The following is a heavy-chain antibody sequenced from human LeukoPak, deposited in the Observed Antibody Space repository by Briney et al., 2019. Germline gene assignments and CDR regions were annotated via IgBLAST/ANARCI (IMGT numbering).Heavy chain of an antibody. CDR2: IRQDGGEI. CDR3: ARADLEWYLDL. J-gene: IGHJ2*01. CDR1: GFMFNAYW. V-gene: IGHV3-7*01. Sequence: PGGSLRLSCTGSGFMFNAYWMSWVRKAPGMGLEGVGKIRQDGGEIFYVDSVRGRFTISRDNAKNSVYLQLNSLRAEDTAVYYCARADLEWYLDLWGRGTLVTVSS.